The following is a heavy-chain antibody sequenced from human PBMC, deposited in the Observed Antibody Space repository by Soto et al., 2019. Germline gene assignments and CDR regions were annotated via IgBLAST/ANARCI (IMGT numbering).Heavy chain of an antibody. CDR1: GCTFSDYY. D-gene: IGHD3-10*01. V-gene: IGHV3-11*01. J-gene: IGHJ6*02. Sequence: PGGSLRLSCAASGCTFSDYYMSWIRQAPGKGLEWVSYISSSGSTIYYADSVKGRFTISRDNAKNSLYLQMNSLRAEDTAVYYCATVSYYYGSGRSRYYYYGMDVWGQGTTVTVSS. CDR2: ISSSGSTI. CDR3: ATVSYYYGSGRSRYYYYGMDV.